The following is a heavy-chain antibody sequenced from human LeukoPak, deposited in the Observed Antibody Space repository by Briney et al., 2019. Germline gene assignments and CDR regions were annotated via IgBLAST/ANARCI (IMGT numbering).Heavy chain of an antibody. CDR3: ASGKYYDILTGYYMNAFDI. Sequence: ASVKVSCKASGYTFTSYDINWVRQATGQGLEWMGWMNPNSGNTGYARKFQGRVTMTRNTSISTAYMELSSLRSEDTAVYYCASGKYYDILTGYYMNAFDIWGQGTMVTVSS. CDR1: GYTFTSYD. CDR2: MNPNSGNT. J-gene: IGHJ3*02. V-gene: IGHV1-8*01. D-gene: IGHD3-9*01.